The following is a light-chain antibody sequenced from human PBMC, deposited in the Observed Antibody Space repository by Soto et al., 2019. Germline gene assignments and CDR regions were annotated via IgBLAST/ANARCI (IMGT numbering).Light chain of an antibody. V-gene: IGKV3-20*01. CDR1: QSVSSN. Sequence: EIVMTQSPATLSVSPGERATLSCRASQSVSSNLAWYQQKPGQAPRLLIYGASSRATGIPDRFSGGGSGRDFTLTISRLEPEDFAVYYCQQYGSSRTFGQGTKVDIK. J-gene: IGKJ1*01. CDR3: QQYGSSRT. CDR2: GAS.